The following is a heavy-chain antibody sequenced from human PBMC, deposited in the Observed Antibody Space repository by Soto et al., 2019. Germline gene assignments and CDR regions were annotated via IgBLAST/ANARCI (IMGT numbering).Heavy chain of an antibody. CDR1: GGSISSSSYY. Sequence: PSETLSLTCTVSGGSISSSSYYWGWIRQPPGKGLEWIGSIYYSGSTYYNPSLKSRVTISVDTSKNQFSLKLSSVTAAGTAVYYCARSSYREGPRGGLYYYADYWGQGTLVTVSS. V-gene: IGHV4-39*01. J-gene: IGHJ4*02. D-gene: IGHD3-10*01. CDR2: IYYSGST. CDR3: ARSSYREGPRGGLYYYADY.